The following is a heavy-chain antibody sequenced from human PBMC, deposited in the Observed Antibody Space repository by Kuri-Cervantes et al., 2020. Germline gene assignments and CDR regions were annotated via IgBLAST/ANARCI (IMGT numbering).Heavy chain of an antibody. CDR1: GFTFSDYY. J-gene: IGHJ6*02. CDR3: ARDIVVVPAANYYYGMDV. CDR2: ISSSGSTI. V-gene: IGHV3-11*01. Sequence: GGSLRLSCAASGFTFSDYYMSWIRQAPGKGLEWVSYISSSGSTIYYADSVKGRFTISRDNAKNSPYLQMNSLRAEDTAVYYCARDIVVVPAANYYYGMDVWGQGTTVTVSS. D-gene: IGHD2-2*01.